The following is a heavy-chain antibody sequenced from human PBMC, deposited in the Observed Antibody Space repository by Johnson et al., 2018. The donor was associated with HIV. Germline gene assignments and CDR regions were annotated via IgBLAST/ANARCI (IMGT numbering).Heavy chain of an antibody. D-gene: IGHD2-21*02. CDR3: ARDLVVVTARGAFDI. CDR1: GFTVSSNY. J-gene: IGHJ3*02. Sequence: VQLVESGGGLVQPGGSLRLSCAASGFTVSSNYMSWVRQAPGKGLEWVSGINWNGGNTGYADSVKGRFIISRDNAKNSLYLQMNSLRAEDTALYFCARDLVVVTARGAFDIWGQGTMVTVSS. V-gene: IGHV3-20*04. CDR2: INWNGGNT.